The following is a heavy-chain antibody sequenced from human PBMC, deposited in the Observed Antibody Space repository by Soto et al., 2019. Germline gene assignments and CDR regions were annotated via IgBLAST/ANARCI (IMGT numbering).Heavy chain of an antibody. V-gene: IGHV1-46*01. CDR2: INPSGGST. D-gene: IGHD6-19*01. CDR3: ARAAVGIAVAGTPYYFDY. CDR1: GYTFTSYY. J-gene: IGHJ4*02. Sequence: ASVKVSCKASGYTFTSYYMHWVRQAPGQGLEWMGIINPSGGSTSYAQKFQGRVTMTRDTSTSTVYMELSSLRSEDTAMYYCARAAVGIAVAGTPYYFDYWGQGTLGTVS.